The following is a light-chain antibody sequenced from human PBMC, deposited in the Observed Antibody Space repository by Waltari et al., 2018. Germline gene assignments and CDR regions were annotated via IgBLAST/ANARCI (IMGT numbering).Light chain of an antibody. V-gene: IGLV1-40*01. CDR3: QSYDSSLSGWV. J-gene: IGLJ3*02. CDR2: GNS. Sequence: QSVLTQPHSVPGAPGHRVTISCPGSSPNIGAGSDLHRYQQLPGQAPKLLIYGNSNRPSGVPDRFSGSKSGTSASLAITGLQAEDEADYYCQSYDSSLSGWVFGGGTKLTVL. CDR1: SPNIGAGSD.